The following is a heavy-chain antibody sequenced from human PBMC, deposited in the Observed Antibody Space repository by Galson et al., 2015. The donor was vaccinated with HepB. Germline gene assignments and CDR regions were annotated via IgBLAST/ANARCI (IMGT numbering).Heavy chain of an antibody. CDR2: IYYSGST. D-gene: IGHD3-22*01. CDR3: AREGSDYYHLDY. Sequence: SETLSLTCTVSGGSITSYYWSWIRQPPGKGLEWIGYIYYSGSTKYNPSLKSRVTISVDTSKNQFSLKLTSVTAADTAAYYCAREGSDYYHLDYWGQGTLVTVSS. CDR1: GGSITSYY. V-gene: IGHV4-59*01. J-gene: IGHJ4*02.